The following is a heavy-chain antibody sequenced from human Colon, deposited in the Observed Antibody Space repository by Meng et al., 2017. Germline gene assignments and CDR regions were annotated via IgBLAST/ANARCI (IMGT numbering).Heavy chain of an antibody. CDR2: MKQDGSEI. CDR3: VLGSGWSFKY. D-gene: IGHD6-19*01. V-gene: IGHV3-7*01. CDR1: AFTFSDSW. Sequence: GGSLRLSCAASAFTFSDSWMNWVRQAPGKGLEGVANMKQDGSEIYYVDSVKGRFTISRDNAENSLHLQMDSLRGEDTAIYYCVLGSGWSFKYWGQGTLVTVSS. J-gene: IGHJ4*02.